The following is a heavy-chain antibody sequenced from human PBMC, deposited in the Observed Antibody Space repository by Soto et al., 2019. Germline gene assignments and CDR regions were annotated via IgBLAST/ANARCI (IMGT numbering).Heavy chain of an antibody. CDR3: VSQRTTVLTQAYFDY. J-gene: IGHJ4*02. Sequence: SETLSLTCTVSGGSVTNSSYYWGWIRQSPGKGLEWIGSVYYRGRSYSKSSVKSRVTISVETSKNQFSLNSNSVTASDTALYYCVSQRTTVLTQAYFDYWGPGA. CDR1: GGSVTNSSYY. V-gene: IGHV4-39*01. CDR2: VYYRGRS. D-gene: IGHD4-17*01.